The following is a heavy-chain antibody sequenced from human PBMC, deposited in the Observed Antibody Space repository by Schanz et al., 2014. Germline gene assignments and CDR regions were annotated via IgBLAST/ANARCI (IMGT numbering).Heavy chain of an antibody. D-gene: IGHD3-9*01. CDR2: ISGSGAGT. V-gene: IGHV3-23*04. J-gene: IGHJ4*02. CDR3: ARGTGTFDS. CDR1: GFIFSNFA. Sequence: EVHLVESGGGLVQPGGSLRLSCAASGFIFSNFAMEWVRQAPGKGLEWVSAISGSGAGTYYADSVKGRFTFSRDNSKNTLYLQMNSLRAEDTAIYYCARGTGTFDSWGQGTLVTVSS.